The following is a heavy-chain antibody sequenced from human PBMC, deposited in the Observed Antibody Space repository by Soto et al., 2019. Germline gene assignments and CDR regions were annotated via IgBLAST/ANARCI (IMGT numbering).Heavy chain of an antibody. CDR2: IDWSDDK. V-gene: IGHV2-70*12. CDR1: GFSLSTSKMC. CDR3: AHQSRRVRGFHYYYGMDV. Sequence: SGPTLVNPTQTLTLTCTFSGFSLSTSKMCVSWIRQPPGKALEWLARIDWSDDKYYNTSLKTRLTISKDTSKNQVVLTMTNMDPVDTATYYCAHQSRRVRGFHYYYGMDVWGQGTTVTVSS. J-gene: IGHJ6*02. D-gene: IGHD3-10*01.